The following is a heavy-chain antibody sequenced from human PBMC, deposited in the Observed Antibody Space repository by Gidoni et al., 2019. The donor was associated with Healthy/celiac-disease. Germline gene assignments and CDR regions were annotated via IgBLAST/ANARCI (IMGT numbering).Heavy chain of an antibody. D-gene: IGHD3-10*01. J-gene: IGHJ5*02. Sequence: QVQLQQWGAGLLKPSETLSLTCAVYGGSFSGYYWSWIRQPPGKGLEWIGEINHSGSTNYNPSLQIRVTISVDTSKNQFSLKLSSVTAADTAVYYCARGNREGLSITMVRGVMSWFDPWGQGTLVTVSS. CDR2: INHSGST. CDR1: GGSFSGYY. V-gene: IGHV4-34*01. CDR3: ARGNREGLSITMVRGVMSWFDP.